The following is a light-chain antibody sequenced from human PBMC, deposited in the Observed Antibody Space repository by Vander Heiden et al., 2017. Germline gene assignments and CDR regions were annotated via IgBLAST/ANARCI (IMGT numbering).Light chain of an antibody. V-gene: IGKV1-5*03. CDR2: KAS. Sequence: DIQMTQSPSSLSASVGDRVTITCRSSQSISCWLAWYQQKPGKAPKLLIYKASSLESGVPSRFSGSVSGTEFALTISSLNPDDFATYYCQHYNGYFRTFGQGTKVEIK. CDR1: QSISCW. CDR3: QHYNGYFRT. J-gene: IGKJ1*01.